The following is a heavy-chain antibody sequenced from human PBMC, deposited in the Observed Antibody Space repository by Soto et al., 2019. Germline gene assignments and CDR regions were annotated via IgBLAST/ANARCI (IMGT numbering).Heavy chain of an antibody. CDR1: GDSISSGGYS. J-gene: IGHJ4*02. D-gene: IGHD3-10*01. CDR2: IYQSGTT. CDR3: ARPYTSGTYYSPMHY. V-gene: IGHV4-30-2*03. Sequence: SETLSLTCDVSGDSISSGGYSWNWIRQTPGKGLEWIGNIYQSGTTDYNPSLKSRVTISVDTSKNQFSLNLSSVTAADTAVYYCARPYTSGTYYSPMHYWGQGTLVTVSS.